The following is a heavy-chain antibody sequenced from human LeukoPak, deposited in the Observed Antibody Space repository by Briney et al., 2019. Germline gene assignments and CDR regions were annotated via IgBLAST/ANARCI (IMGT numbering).Heavy chain of an antibody. CDR3: ASDVTLIVTFIGDAFDI. CDR1: GFTFSSYE. V-gene: IGHV3-48*03. CDR2: ISSSGNTI. D-gene: IGHD3-22*01. J-gene: IGHJ3*02. Sequence: PGGSLRLSCAASGFTFSSYEMNWVRQAPGKGLERVSYISSSGNTIYYADSVKGRFTISRDNAKNSLYLQMNSLRAEDTALYYCASDVTLIVTFIGDAFDIWGQGTMVTVSS.